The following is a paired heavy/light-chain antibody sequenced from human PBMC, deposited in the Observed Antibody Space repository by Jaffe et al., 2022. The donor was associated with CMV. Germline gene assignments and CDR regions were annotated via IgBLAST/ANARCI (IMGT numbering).Heavy chain of an antibody. CDR3: ARAPGSGQDYMDV. CDR2: VSSRSNYI. J-gene: IGHJ6*03. V-gene: IGHV3-21*01. Sequence: EMQLVESGGGLVKPVGSLRLSCAASGFSFSSYSMNWVRQAPGKGLEWVSSVSSRSNYIYYADSVKGRFTISRDNAKSSLYLQMNSLRAEDSAIYYCARAPGSGQDYMDVWGKGTTVTVSS. D-gene: IGHD3-10*01. CDR1: GFSFSSYS.
Light chain of an antibody. CDR3: QQYGNSPRT. J-gene: IGKJ1*01. V-gene: IGKV3-20*01. CDR2: GAS. Sequence: ETVLTQSPGTLSLSPGERATLSCRASQSVSGSYLAWYHQKPGQAPRLLIYGASSRATGIPDRISGSGSGTDFTLTISRLEPEDFAVYYCQQYGNSPRTFGQGTKVEI. CDR1: QSVSGSY.